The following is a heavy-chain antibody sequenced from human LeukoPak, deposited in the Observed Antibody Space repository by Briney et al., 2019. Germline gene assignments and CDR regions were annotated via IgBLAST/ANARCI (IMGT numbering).Heavy chain of an antibody. J-gene: IGHJ4*02. V-gene: IGHV3-15*07. CDR3: TTDLGTYYHGSQRLIPIDY. CDR2: IKSKTDGETT. Sequence: GGSLRLSCATSGFIFNNAWMNWVRQAPGKGLEWVGRIKSKTDGETTNYAEPVRGRFTISRDDSKSAVYLQMNSLKIEDTAVYYCTTDLGTYYHGSQRLIPIDYWGQGTLVTVSS. D-gene: IGHD3-10*01. CDR1: GFIFNNAW.